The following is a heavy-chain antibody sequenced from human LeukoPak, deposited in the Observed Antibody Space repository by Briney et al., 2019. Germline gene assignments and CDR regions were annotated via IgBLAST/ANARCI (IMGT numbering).Heavy chain of an antibody. J-gene: IGHJ4*02. CDR3: ARCSYGGFYFDY. CDR1: GGSISGYY. V-gene: IGHV4-59*08. CDR2: LYYSGST. Sequence: SETLSLTCTVSGGSISGYYWGWLRQPPGKGLEWIGYLYYSGSTTYNPSLKSRVTISLDTSKNQFSLKLSSVTAADTAVYYRARCSYGGFYFDYWGQGTLVTVSS. D-gene: IGHD5-18*01.